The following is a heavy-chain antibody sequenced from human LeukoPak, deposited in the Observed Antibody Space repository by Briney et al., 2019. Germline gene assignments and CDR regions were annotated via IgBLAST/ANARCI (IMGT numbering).Heavy chain of an antibody. J-gene: IGHJ4*02. CDR3: ARGGYLFDY. Sequence: PSETLSLTCTVSGGSISSYYWSWIRQPPGKGLEWIGYIYYSGSTNYNPSLKSRVTISVDTSKNQFSLKLSSVIAADTAVYYCARGGYLFDYWGQGTLVTVSS. D-gene: IGHD5-12*01. CDR1: GGSISSYY. V-gene: IGHV4-59*01. CDR2: IYYSGST.